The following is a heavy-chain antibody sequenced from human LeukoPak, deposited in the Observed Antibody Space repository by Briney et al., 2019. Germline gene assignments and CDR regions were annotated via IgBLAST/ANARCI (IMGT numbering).Heavy chain of an antibody. Sequence: GGSLRLSCAASGFTFSSYSMNWVRQAPGKGLEWVSSISSSSSYIYYADSVKGRFTISRDNSKNTLYLQMNSLRAEDTAVYYGVPAAYDAFDIWGQGTMVTVSS. CDR1: GFTFSSYS. V-gene: IGHV3-21*01. D-gene: IGHD2-2*01. CDR3: VPAAYDAFDI. J-gene: IGHJ3*02. CDR2: ISSSSSYI.